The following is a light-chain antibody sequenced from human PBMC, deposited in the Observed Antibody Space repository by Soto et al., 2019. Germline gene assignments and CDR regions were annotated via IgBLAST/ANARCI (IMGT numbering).Light chain of an antibody. CDR1: QRISSY. CDR3: QQYDNWPPRLS. J-gene: IGKJ4*01. Sequence: IVMTQSPATLSVSPGESVTLSCRASQRISSYLAWYQQRPGQPPRLLIYGASTKATGVPTRFSGSGSGTDFILTISSLQSEDFAIYYCQQYDNWPPRLSFGGGTKVEIK. CDR2: GAS. V-gene: IGKV3D-15*01.